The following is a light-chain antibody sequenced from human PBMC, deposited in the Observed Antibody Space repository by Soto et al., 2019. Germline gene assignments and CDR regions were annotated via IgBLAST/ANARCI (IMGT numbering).Light chain of an antibody. CDR2: AVS. CDR1: SSDVGAYNY. CDR3: SSYTRSNTLV. V-gene: IGLV2-14*01. Sequence: QSALTQPASVSGSPGQSITISCTGTSSDVGAYNYVSWYQQHPGKAPKLMIFAVSDRPSGVSNRFSGSKSGNTASLTISGLQAEDEADYYCSSYTRSNTLVFGGGTKVTVL. J-gene: IGLJ2*01.